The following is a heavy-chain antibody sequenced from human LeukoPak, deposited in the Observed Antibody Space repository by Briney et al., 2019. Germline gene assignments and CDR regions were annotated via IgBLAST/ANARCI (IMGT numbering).Heavy chain of an antibody. Sequence: GGSLRLSCSASGFTFSSYAMHWVRQAPGKGLEYVSAISSNGGSTYYADSVKGRFTISRDNAKNSLYLQMNSLRAEDTAVYYCARENGGGYYDSSGLDYWGQGTLVTVSS. CDR2: ISSNGGST. CDR3: ARENGGGYYDSSGLDY. CDR1: GFTFSSYA. V-gene: IGHV3-64*04. J-gene: IGHJ4*02. D-gene: IGHD3-22*01.